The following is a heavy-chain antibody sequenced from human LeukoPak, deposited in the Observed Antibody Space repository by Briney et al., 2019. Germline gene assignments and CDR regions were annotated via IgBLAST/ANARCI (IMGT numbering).Heavy chain of an antibody. CDR2: ISFDASNK. CDR3: AKDVDPFGSGSYVEGFDY. CDR1: GFTFSSYG. Sequence: GGSLRLSCAASGFTFSSYGMHWVRQAPGKGLEWVAVISFDASNKYYTDSVKGRFTISRDNSKNTLYLQMNSLRAEDTAVYYCAKDVDPFGSGSYVEGFDYWGQGTLVTVSS. D-gene: IGHD3-10*01. V-gene: IGHV3-30*18. J-gene: IGHJ4*02.